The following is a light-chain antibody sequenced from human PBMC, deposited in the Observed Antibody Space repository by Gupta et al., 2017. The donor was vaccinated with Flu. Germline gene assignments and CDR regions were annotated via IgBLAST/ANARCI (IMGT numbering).Light chain of an antibody. CDR2: DDN. V-gene: IGLV1-44*01. Sequence: QSALTQPPSASGTPGQRVTISCSGSSPNIGSNTVNWYQHLPGTAPKLLIHDDNQRSPGVPDRFSASKSGTSASLASSGLRAEDEADYYCSAWYNRPEAFVFGTVTRVIVV. CDR3: SAWYNRPEAFV. CDR1: SPNIGSNT. J-gene: IGLJ1*01.